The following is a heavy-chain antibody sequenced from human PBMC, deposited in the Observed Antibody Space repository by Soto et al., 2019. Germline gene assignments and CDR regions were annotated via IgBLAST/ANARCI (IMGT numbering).Heavy chain of an antibody. Sequence: EVQLLESGGGLVQPGGSLTLSCAASGFTFSDYTMTWVRQAPGKVLECISVILADYNAYYTDSVRGRFTISRHNSKNTLYLQMNSLRAEDTAVYHCARRTNGYFGYWGQGALVTVSS. CDR3: ARRTNGYFGY. J-gene: IGHJ4*02. CDR1: GFTFSDYT. D-gene: IGHD2-8*01. V-gene: IGHV3-23*03. CDR2: ILADYNA.